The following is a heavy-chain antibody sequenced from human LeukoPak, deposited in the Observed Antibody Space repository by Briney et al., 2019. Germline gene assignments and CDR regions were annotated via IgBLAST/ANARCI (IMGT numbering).Heavy chain of an antibody. J-gene: IGHJ4*02. CDR2: ISAYNGNT. CDR3: ASSWYGDGSFDY. V-gene: IGHV1-18*01. CDR1: GYTFTSYG. Sequence: GASVKVSCKASGYTFTSYGISWVRQAPGQGLEWMGWISAYNGNTNYAQKLQGRVTMTTDTSTSTAYMELRSLRSDDTAVYYRASSWYGDGSFDYWGQGTLVTVSS. D-gene: IGHD6-13*01.